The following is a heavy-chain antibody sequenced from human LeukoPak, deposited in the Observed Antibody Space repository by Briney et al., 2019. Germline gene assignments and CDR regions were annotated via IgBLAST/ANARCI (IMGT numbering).Heavy chain of an antibody. CDR3: ARGRTAMALDAFDI. D-gene: IGHD5-18*01. CDR2: IYYSGST. CDR1: GASISSYF. V-gene: IGHV4-59*12. J-gene: IGHJ3*02. Sequence: SETLSLTCTVSGASISSYFWSWIRQPPGKGLEWIGYIYYSGSTNYNPSLKSRVTISVDTSKNQFSLKLSSVTAADTAVYYCARGRTAMALDAFDIWGQGTMVTVSS.